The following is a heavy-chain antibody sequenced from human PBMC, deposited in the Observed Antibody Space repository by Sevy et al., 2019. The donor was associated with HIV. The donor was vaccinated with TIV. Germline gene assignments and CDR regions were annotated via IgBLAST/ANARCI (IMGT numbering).Heavy chain of an antibody. V-gene: IGHV3-30*18. CDR1: GFTFSSYC. CDR2: ISFDGSNK. Sequence: GGSLRLSCAASGFTFSSYCMHWVRQAPGKGLEWVAVISFDGSNKYYADSVKGRFTISRDNSKNTLYLQMNSLRAEDRAVYYCANEWELLGDAFDIWGQGTMVTVSS. CDR3: ANEWELLGDAFDI. J-gene: IGHJ3*02. D-gene: IGHD1-26*01.